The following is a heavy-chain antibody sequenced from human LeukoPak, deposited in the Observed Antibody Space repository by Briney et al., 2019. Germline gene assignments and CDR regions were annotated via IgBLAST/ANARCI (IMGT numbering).Heavy chain of an antibody. V-gene: IGHV3-48*02. CDR2: ISSSSNTI. D-gene: IGHD3-10*01. J-gene: IGHJ3*02. CDR1: GFTFSGYS. Sequence: GGSLRLSCAASGFTFSGYSMNWVRQAPGKGLEWVSYISSSSNTIYYADSVKGRFTISRDNVKNSLYLQMNTLRDEDTAVYFCARDRYGSGTSPDSFDIWGQGTMVTVSS. CDR3: ARDRYGSGTSPDSFDI.